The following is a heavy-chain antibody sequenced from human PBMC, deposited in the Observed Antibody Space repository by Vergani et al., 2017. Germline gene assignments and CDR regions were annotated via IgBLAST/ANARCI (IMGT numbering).Heavy chain of an antibody. J-gene: IGHJ4*02. Sequence: QVQLVQSGAEVKKPGASVKVSCKASGYTFTSYYMHWVRQAPGQGLEWMGIINPSGGSTSYAQKFQGRVTMTRDTSTSTVYMELSSLRSEDTAVYYCARGRLGQQHPVATGVTIWSLDYWGQGTLVTVSS. CDR3: ARGRLGQQHPVATGVTIWSLDY. V-gene: IGHV1-46*01. D-gene: IGHD6-13*01. CDR1: GYTFTSYY. CDR2: INPSGGST.